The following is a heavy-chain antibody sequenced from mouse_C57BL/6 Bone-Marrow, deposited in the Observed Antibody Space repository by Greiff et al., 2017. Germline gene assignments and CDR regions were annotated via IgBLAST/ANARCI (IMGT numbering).Heavy chain of an antibody. J-gene: IGHJ1*03. CDR2: ISDGGSYT. CDR3: ARVADGYWYFDV. CDR1: GFTFSSYA. D-gene: IGHD1-1*01. V-gene: IGHV5-4*03. Sequence: EVKLVESGGGLVKPGGSLKLSCAASGFTFSSYAMSWVRQTPEKRLEWVATISDGGSYTNYTDNVKGRFTISRDKAKNNLYLQLSHLKSEDTAMYYCARVADGYWYFDVWGTGTTVTVSS.